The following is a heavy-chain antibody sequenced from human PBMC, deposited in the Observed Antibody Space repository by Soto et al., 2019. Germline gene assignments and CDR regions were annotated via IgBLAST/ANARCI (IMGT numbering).Heavy chain of an antibody. J-gene: IGHJ5*02. V-gene: IGHV3-21*01. D-gene: IGHD6-13*01. CDR2: ISSNSAYI. Sequence: GSLRLYCASAVWTCRSFTMNWVRQAPGKGLEWVSTISSNSAYIYYTDALRGRFTISRDNAKNSLHLQMNSLRAEDTAVYYCTRDASRDSSARGWFDPWGPGTLVTVSS. CDR3: TRDASRDSSARGWFDP. CDR1: VWTCRSFT.